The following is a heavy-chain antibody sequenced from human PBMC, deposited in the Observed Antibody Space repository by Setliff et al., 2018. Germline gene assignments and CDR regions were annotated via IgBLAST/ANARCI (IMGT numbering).Heavy chain of an antibody. Sequence: GASVKVSCKASGSSFSTYAMSWIRQAPGQGLEWMGWINTNTGNPSYAQGFTGRFVFSLDTSVSTAYLQISSLKAEDTAIYYCARGSRFGTIVYRGDYYLDVWGKGTTVTVSS. J-gene: IGHJ6*03. CDR1: GSSFSTYA. CDR2: INTNTGNP. D-gene: IGHD3-10*01. V-gene: IGHV7-4-1*02. CDR3: ARGSRFGTIVYRGDYYLDV.